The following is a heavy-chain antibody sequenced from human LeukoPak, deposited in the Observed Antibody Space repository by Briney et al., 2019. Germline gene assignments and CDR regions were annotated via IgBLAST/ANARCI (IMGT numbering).Heavy chain of an antibody. CDR2: MNPNSGNT. CDR3: ARIAAAGNRRLNY. J-gene: IGHJ4*02. CDR1: GYTFTSYD. D-gene: IGHD6-13*01. Sequence: ASVTVSCKASGYTFTSYDINWVRQAAGQGLEWMGWMNPNSGNTGYAQKFQGRITMTRNTSTSTAYMELSSLTSEDTAVYYCARIAAAGNRRLNYWGQGTLVTVSS. V-gene: IGHV1-8*01.